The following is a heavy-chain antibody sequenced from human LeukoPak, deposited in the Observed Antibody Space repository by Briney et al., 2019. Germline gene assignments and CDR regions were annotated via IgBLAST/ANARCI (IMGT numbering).Heavy chain of an antibody. D-gene: IGHD1-26*01. CDR2: ISYDGSNK. J-gene: IGHJ3*02. CDR1: GFTFSSYA. Sequence: GGSLRLSCAASGFTFSSYAMHWVRQAPGKGLEWVAVISYDGSNKKYADSVKGRFTISRVNSQKTLYLQMNSLRAEDAAVYYCARDRSGGDAFDIWGQGTMVTVSS. CDR3: ARDRSGGDAFDI. V-gene: IGHV3-30*04.